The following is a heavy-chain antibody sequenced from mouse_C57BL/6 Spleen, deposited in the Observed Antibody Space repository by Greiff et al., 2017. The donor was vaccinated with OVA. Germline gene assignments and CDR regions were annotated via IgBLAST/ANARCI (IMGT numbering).Heavy chain of an antibody. Sequence: VQLQQSGPELVKPGASVKISCKASGYKFTDYYMNWVKQSHGKSLEWIGDINPNNGGTSYNQKFKGKATLTVDKSSSTAYMELRSLTSEDSEVYYCARSGGYYCAMDYWGQGTSVTVSS. CDR3: ARSGGYYCAMDY. V-gene: IGHV1-26*01. CDR2: INPNNGGT. CDR1: GYKFTDYY. D-gene: IGHD2-2*01. J-gene: IGHJ4*01.